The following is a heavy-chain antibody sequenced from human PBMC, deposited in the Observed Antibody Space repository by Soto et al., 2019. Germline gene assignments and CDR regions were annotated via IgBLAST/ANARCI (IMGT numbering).Heavy chain of an antibody. CDR2: INSDGTKT. V-gene: IGHV3-74*01. D-gene: IGHD5-12*01. Sequence: EVQLVESGGILVQPGGSLRLSCAASGFTFNTYWMHWVRQAPGKGFVWVSRINSDGTKTTYADSVKGRFTISRDNAKNTVYLQMNSLRAEDTAVYYCATVATNSYNWLDPWGQGTLVTVSS. CDR1: GFTFNTYW. CDR3: ATVATNSYNWLDP. J-gene: IGHJ5*02.